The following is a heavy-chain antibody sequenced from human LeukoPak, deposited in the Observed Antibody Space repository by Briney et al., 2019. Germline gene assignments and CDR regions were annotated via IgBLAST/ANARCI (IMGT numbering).Heavy chain of an antibody. CDR1: GFTFSSYW. CDR2: ISSSSSTI. Sequence: PGGSLRLSCAASGFTFSSYWMTWVRQAPGKGLEWVSHISSSSSTIYYADSVKGRFTISRDNAKNSLYLQMNSLRDEDTAVYYCARDGSSIFGRRNWFDPWGQGTLV. V-gene: IGHV3-48*02. J-gene: IGHJ5*02. D-gene: IGHD3-10*02. CDR3: ARDGSSIFGRRNWFDP.